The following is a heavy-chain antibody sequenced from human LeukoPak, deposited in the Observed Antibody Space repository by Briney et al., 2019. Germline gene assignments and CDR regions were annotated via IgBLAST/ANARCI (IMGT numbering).Heavy chain of an antibody. J-gene: IGHJ6*03. D-gene: IGHD2-2*01. Sequence: KVSCKASGGTFSSYAISWVRQAPGQGLEWMGGIIPIFGTANYAQKFQGRVTITADESTSTAYMELSSLRSEDTAVYYCARGRGYCSSTSCPSTTGYYMDVWGKGTTVTVSS. CDR3: ARGRGYCSSTSCPSTTGYYMDV. CDR1: GGTFSSYA. CDR2: IIPIFGTA. V-gene: IGHV1-69*01.